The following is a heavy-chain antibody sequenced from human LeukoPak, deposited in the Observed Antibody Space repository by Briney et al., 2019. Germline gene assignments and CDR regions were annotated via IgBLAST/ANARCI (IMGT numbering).Heavy chain of an antibody. CDR1: GFTFSSYS. CDR2: ISSSSSYI. D-gene: IGHD2-15*01. J-gene: IGHJ6*02. V-gene: IGHV3-21*01. Sequence: AGGSLRLSCAATGFTFSSYSMNWVRQAPGKGLEWVSSISSSSSYIYYADSVKGRFTISRDNAKNSLYLQMNSLRAEDTAVYYCARDSCSGGSCYFYYYYGMDVWGQGTTVTVSS. CDR3: ARDSCSGGSCYFYYYYGMDV.